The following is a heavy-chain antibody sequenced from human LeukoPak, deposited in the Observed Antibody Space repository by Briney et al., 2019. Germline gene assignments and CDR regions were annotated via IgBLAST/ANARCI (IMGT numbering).Heavy chain of an antibody. J-gene: IGHJ4*02. V-gene: IGHV3-74*01. CDR2: ISSDGSDT. D-gene: IGHD3-3*01. Sequence: GGSLRLSCAASGFTFNTYWMHWVRQAPGKGLVWVSRISSDGSDTKYADSVKGRFTISRDNAKNTLYLQMNSLRAEDTAVYYCARDSPIWRAYDYWGQGALVTVSS. CDR3: ARDSPIWRAYDY. CDR1: GFTFNTYW.